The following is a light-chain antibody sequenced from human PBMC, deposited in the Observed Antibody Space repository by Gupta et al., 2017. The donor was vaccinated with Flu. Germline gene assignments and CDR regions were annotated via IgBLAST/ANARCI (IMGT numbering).Light chain of an antibody. Sequence: SITISCIGTSSDVGGYNYVSWYQQHPGKAPKLMIYEVSNRPSGVSNRFSGSKSGNTASLTISGLQAEDEADYYCSSYTSSSTLVFGTGTKVTVL. CDR3: SSYTSSSTLV. CDR1: SSDVGGYNY. J-gene: IGLJ1*01. V-gene: IGLV2-14*01. CDR2: EVS.